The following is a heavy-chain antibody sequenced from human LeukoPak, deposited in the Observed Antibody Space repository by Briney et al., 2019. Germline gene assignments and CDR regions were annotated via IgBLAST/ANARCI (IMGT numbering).Heavy chain of an antibody. CDR2: IYTSGST. CDR3: ASGPLHYDFWSGMDV. Sequence: SVTLSLTCTVSGGSISSYYWSWIRQPPGKGLEWIGYIYTSGSTNYNPSLKSRVTISVDTSKNQFSLKLSSVTAADTAVYYCASGPLHYDFWSGMDVWGKGTTVTVSS. CDR1: GGSISSYY. D-gene: IGHD3-3*01. V-gene: IGHV4-4*09. J-gene: IGHJ6*03.